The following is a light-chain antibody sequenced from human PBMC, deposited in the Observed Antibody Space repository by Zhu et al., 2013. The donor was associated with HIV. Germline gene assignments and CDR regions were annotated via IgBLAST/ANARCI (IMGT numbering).Light chain of an antibody. V-gene: IGKV3-11*01. CDR3: QHRFSWPLT. CDR2: DTY. Sequence: EVVLTQSPGTLSVFPGERATLSCRASQNINNDLAWYQQKPGQAPRLLIYDTYYRAADVPGRFSGSGSGADFALTISSLEPEDLAVYYCQHRFSWPLTFGGGTKVEIK. CDR1: QNINND. J-gene: IGKJ4*01.